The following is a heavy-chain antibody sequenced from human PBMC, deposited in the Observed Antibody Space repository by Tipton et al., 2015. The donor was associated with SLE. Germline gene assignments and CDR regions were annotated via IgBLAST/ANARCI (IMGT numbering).Heavy chain of an antibody. CDR3: ARDRLHGAEGAFDI. D-gene: IGHD2-21*01. J-gene: IGHJ3*02. V-gene: IGHV4-61*01. CDR1: GGSVSSGSYY. CDR2: IYYSGST. Sequence: TLSLTCTVSGGSVSSGSYYWSWIRQPPGKGLEWIGYIYYSGSTNYNPSLKSRVTISVDTSKNQFSLKLSSVTAADTAVYYCARDRLHGAEGAFDIWGQGTMVTVSS.